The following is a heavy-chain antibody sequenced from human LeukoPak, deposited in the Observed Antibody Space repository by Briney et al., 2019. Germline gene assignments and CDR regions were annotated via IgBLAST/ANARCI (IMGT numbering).Heavy chain of an antibody. CDR1: GGSVSDYY. D-gene: IGHD3-22*01. V-gene: IGHV4-59*02. Sequence: SETLSLTCTISGGSVSDYYWSWIRQSPGKGLEWIGYIYHTGSTNYNPSLKSRVTMSVDTSKNQFSLKLSSVTAADTAVYYCARDDALTMIVTWGQGTLVAVSS. J-gene: IGHJ5*02. CDR2: IYHTGST. CDR3: ARDDALTMIVT.